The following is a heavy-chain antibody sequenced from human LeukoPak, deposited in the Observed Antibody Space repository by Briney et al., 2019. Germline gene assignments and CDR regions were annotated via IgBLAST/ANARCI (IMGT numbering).Heavy chain of an antibody. J-gene: IGHJ2*01. D-gene: IGHD3-3*01. V-gene: IGHV4-4*02. Sequence: SGTLSLTCAVSGGSISRSNWWSWVRQPPGKGLEWIGEIYHSGSTNYNPSLKSRVTISVDKSKNQFSLKLSSVTAADTAVYYCAREDYDDSGAWYFDLWGRGTLVTVSS. CDR1: GGSISRSNW. CDR3: AREDYDDSGAWYFDL. CDR2: IYHSGST.